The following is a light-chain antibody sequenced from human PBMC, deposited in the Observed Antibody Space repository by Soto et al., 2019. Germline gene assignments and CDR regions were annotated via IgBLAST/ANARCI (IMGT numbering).Light chain of an antibody. Sequence: EIVMTQSPPSLTVTPGEPASISCRSSQRLLHSNGNTFLDWYLQKPGQSPQLLIYLGSNRASGVPDRVSGSEAGTDFTLKISRVEAEDVGVYYCMQPLQTPYTFGQGTKVDIK. CDR2: LGS. CDR3: MQPLQTPYT. V-gene: IGKV2-28*01. J-gene: IGKJ2*01. CDR1: QRLLHSNGNTF.